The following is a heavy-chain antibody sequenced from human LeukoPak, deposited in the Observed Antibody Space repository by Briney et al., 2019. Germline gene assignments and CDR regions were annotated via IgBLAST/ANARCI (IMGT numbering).Heavy chain of an antibody. Sequence: GGSLRLSCAASGFTFSSYAMHWVRQAPGKGLEWVAVISYDGSNKYYADSVKGRFTISRDNSKNTLYLQMNSLRAEDTAVYYCARDGPFGVVIMWWFDPWGQGTLVTVSS. J-gene: IGHJ5*02. V-gene: IGHV3-30*01. CDR3: ARDGPFGVVIMWWFDP. D-gene: IGHD3-3*01. CDR1: GFTFSSYA. CDR2: ISYDGSNK.